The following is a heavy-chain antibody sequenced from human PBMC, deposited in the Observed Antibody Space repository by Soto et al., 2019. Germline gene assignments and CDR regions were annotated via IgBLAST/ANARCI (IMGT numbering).Heavy chain of an antibody. V-gene: IGHV1-18*04. CDR3: ARDGIAAAGAYYGMDV. CDR1: GYTFTSYG. D-gene: IGHD6-13*01. CDR2: ISAYNGKT. Sequence: QVQLVQSGAEVKKPGASVKVSCKASGYTFTSYGISWVRQAPGQGLEWMGWISAYNGKTNYAQKLQGRVTMTTDTSTRTAYMELRSLRSDDTAVYYCARDGIAAAGAYYGMDVWGQGTTVTVSS. J-gene: IGHJ6*02.